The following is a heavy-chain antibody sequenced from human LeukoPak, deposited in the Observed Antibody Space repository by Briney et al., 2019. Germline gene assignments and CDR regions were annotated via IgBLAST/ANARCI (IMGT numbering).Heavy chain of an antibody. D-gene: IGHD6-13*01. J-gene: IGHJ3*02. V-gene: IGHV3-21*01. CDR3: ARALAAHGAFDI. Sequence: GGSLRLSCAASGFTFSSYSMNWVRQAPGEGLEWVSSISSSSSYIYYADSVKGRFTISRDNAKNSLYLQMNSLRAEDTAVYYCARALAAHGAFDIWGQGTMVTVSS. CDR1: GFTFSSYS. CDR2: ISSSSSYI.